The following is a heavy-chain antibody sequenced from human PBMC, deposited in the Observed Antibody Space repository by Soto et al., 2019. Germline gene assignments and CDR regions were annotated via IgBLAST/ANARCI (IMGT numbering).Heavy chain of an antibody. CDR3: ARARGGESWLQLDY. D-gene: IGHD5-12*01. Sequence: QVQLQESGPGLVKPSQTLSLTCTVSGGSISSGVYYWSWIRQHPGKGLEWIWYIYYSGSTYYNPSLKSRVTISVDKSKNQFSLKMSSVTAADTAEYYCARARGGESWLQLDYWGQGTLVTVSS. V-gene: IGHV4-31*03. J-gene: IGHJ4*02. CDR2: IYYSGST. CDR1: GGSISSGVYY.